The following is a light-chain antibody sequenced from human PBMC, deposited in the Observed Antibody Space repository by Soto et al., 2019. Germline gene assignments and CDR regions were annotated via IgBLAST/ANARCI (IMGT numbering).Light chain of an antibody. CDR3: RQYGSSPPT. J-gene: IGKJ1*01. CDR1: QSVTNNY. Sequence: EIVLTQSPGTLSLSPGERATLSCRASQSVTNNYLAWYQRIPGQPPRLLIYGTSYRSTDIPRRFRGSGSGTDFTLNITRLEPEDFAGYYCRQYGSSPPTLGQGTQVEIK. V-gene: IGKV3-20*01. CDR2: GTS.